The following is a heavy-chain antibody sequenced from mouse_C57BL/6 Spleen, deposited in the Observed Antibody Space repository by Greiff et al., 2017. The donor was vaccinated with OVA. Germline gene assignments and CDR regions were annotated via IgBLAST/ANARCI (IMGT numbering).Heavy chain of an antibody. J-gene: IGHJ4*01. D-gene: IGHD4-1*01. CDR2: IYPRSGNT. Sequence: VQLQQSGAELARPGASVKLSCKASGYTFTSYGISWVKQRTGQGLEWIGEIYPRSGNTYYNEKFKGKATLTADKSSSTAYMELRSLTSEDSAVYFCARGDWDGAYYYAMDYWGQGTSVTVSS. V-gene: IGHV1-81*01. CDR3: ARGDWDGAYYYAMDY. CDR1: GYTFTSYG.